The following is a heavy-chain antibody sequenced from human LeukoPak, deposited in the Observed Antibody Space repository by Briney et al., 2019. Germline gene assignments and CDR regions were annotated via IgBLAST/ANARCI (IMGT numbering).Heavy chain of an antibody. CDR2: ISSSSGYI. Sequence: GGSLRLSCAASGFTFSSYSMNWVRQAPGKGLEWVSSISSSSGYIYYADSVKGRFTISRDNAKNSLYLQMNSLRAEDTAVYYCARVLEAAAFDFWGQGTLVTVSS. D-gene: IGHD6-13*01. CDR1: GFTFSSYS. V-gene: IGHV3-21*01. J-gene: IGHJ4*02. CDR3: ARVLEAAAFDF.